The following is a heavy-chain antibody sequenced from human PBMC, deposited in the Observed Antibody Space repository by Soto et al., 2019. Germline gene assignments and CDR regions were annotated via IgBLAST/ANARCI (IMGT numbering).Heavy chain of an antibody. Sequence: ASVKVSCKASGYSFTNNDVSWVRQATGQGLEWMGWMNPGSGDTGYAQKFQGRVTMTRDISIATAYMELSSLRSDDTAIYYCARMETFGSLNWFDPWGQGTLVTVSS. D-gene: IGHD3-16*01. V-gene: IGHV1-8*01. CDR2: MNPGSGDT. CDR3: ARMETFGSLNWFDP. CDR1: GYSFTNND. J-gene: IGHJ5*02.